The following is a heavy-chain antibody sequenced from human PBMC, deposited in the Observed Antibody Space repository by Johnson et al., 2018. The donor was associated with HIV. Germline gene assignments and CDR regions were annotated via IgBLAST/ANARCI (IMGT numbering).Heavy chain of an antibody. CDR2: ISWDGGST. V-gene: IGHV3-43D*03. CDR3: AKGTGSGWSGSLDAFDI. CDR1: GFTFDDYA. Sequence: VQVVESGGGVVQPGGSLRLSCAASGFTFDDYAMHWVRQAPGKGLEWVSLISWDGGSTYYADSVKGRFTISRDHSKNSLYLQMNSLRAEDTALYYCAKGTGSGWSGSLDAFDIWGQGTMVTVSS. D-gene: IGHD6-19*01. J-gene: IGHJ3*02.